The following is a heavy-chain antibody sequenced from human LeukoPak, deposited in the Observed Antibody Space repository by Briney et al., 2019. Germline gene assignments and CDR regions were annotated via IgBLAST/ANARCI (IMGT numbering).Heavy chain of an antibody. CDR1: GFTFSSYG. D-gene: IGHD2-2*01. V-gene: IGHV3-30*18. CDR3: AKDLAAAMFY. CDR2: ISYDGSNK. J-gene: IGHJ4*02. Sequence: GGSLRLSCAASGFTFSSYGMHWVRQAPGKGPEWVAVISYDGSNKYYADSVKGRFTISRDNSKNTLYLQMNSLRAEDTAVYYCAKDLAAAMFYWGQGTLVTVSS.